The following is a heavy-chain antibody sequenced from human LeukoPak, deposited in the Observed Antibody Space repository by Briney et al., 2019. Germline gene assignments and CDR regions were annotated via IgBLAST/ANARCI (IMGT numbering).Heavy chain of an antibody. CDR3: ARAPSEIGGYYPEYFRH. D-gene: IGHD3-22*01. V-gene: IGHV3-53*01. CDR2: NSGGGT. CDR1: GFTVSNNY. J-gene: IGHJ1*01. Sequence: RGGSPRLSCAASGFTVSNNYMSWVRRAAGKGLEWVSLNSGGGTNYADSVKGRFTISRDNAKNTVSLQMNSLRAEDTGVYYCARAPSEIGGYYPEYFRHWG.